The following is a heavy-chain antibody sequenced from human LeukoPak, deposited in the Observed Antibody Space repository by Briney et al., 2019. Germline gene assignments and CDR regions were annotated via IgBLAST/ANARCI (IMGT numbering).Heavy chain of an antibody. D-gene: IGHD6-13*01. CDR1: GYTFTSYY. Sequence: GSVTVSCKASGYTFTSYYMHWVRQARGRGLEGMGIINPSGGSTNYAQKFQGRVTMTRETSTSTVYMELSRLRSEDTAVCYCARDPYSSSWYSPAEYFQHWGQGTLVTVSS. V-gene: IGHV1-46*01. J-gene: IGHJ1*01. CDR3: ARDPYSSSWYSPAEYFQH. CDR2: INPSGGST.